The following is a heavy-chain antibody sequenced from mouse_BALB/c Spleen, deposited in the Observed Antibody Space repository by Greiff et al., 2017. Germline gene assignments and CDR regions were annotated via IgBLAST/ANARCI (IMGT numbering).Heavy chain of an antibody. CDR1: GDSITSGY. J-gene: IGHJ3*01. V-gene: IGHV3-8*02. D-gene: IGHD2-4*01. Sequence: VQLQQSGPSLVKPSQTLSLTCSVTGDSITSGYWNWIRKFPGNKLEYMGYISYSGSTYYNPSLKSRISITRDTSKNQYYLQLNSVTTEDTATYYCARPSTMITTGPSAYWGQGTLVTVSA. CDR2: ISYSGST. CDR3: ARPSTMITTGPSAY.